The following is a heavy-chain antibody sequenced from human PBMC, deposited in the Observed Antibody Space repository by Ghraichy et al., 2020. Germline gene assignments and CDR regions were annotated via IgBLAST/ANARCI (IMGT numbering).Heavy chain of an antibody. Sequence: ASVKVSCKASGYTFTGYYMHWVRQAPGQGLEWMGWINPNSGGTNYAQKFQGWVTMTRDTSISTAYMELSRLRSDDTAVYYCARQILLGQANGMDVWGQGTTVTVSS. D-gene: IGHD2-15*01. V-gene: IGHV1-2*04. CDR2: INPNSGGT. CDR1: GYTFTGYY. J-gene: IGHJ6*02. CDR3: ARQILLGQANGMDV.